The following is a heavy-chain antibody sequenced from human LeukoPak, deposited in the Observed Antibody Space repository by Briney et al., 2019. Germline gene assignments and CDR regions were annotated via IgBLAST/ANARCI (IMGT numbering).Heavy chain of an antibody. CDR1: GFSLSTSGMC. CDR2: IDWDDDK. CDR3: AQGGGWYFDY. Sequence: SGPTLVNPTQTLTLTCTFSGFSLSTSGMCVSWIRQPPGKTLEWLALIDWDDDKYYSTSLRTRLTISKDTSKNQVVLTMTNMDPVDTATYYCAQGGGWYFDYWGQGTLVTVSS. V-gene: IGHV2-70*01. D-gene: IGHD6-19*01. J-gene: IGHJ4*02.